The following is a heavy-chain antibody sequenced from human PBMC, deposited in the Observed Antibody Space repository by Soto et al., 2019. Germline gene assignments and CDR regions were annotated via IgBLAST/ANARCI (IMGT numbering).Heavy chain of an antibody. CDR1: GGSIKSDYY. CDR3: ARGRPNYFYYGLDV. J-gene: IGHJ6*02. CDR2: KYYSGAT. Sequence: LSLTCTVSGGSIKSDYYWAWVRQPPGGGLEWMGYKYYSGATDSDPSLEARVSFSVDTSKNQFFLNLTSVTVADTAVYYCARGRPNYFYYGLDVWGPGIPVTVSS. V-gene: IGHV4-30-4*01.